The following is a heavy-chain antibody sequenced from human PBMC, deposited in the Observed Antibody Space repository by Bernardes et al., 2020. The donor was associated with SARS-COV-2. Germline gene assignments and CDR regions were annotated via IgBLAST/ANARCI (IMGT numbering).Heavy chain of an antibody. D-gene: IGHD5-12*01. CDR3: AKVGGYVPSPKYYFDY. J-gene: IGHJ4*02. CDR2: ISGSGGST. Sequence: GGSLTLSCAASGFTFSSYAMSWVRQAPGKGLEWVSAISGSGGSTYYADSVKGRFTISRDNSKNTLYLQMNSLRAEDTAVYYCAKVGGYVPSPKYYFDYWGQGTLVTVSS. CDR1: GFTFSSYA. V-gene: IGHV3-23*01.